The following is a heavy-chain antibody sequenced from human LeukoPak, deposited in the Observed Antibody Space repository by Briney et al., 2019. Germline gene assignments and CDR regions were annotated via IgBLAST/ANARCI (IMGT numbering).Heavy chain of an antibody. Sequence: PSETLSLTCTVSGGTISSGDYYWSWIRQPPGKGLEWIGYIYYSGSTYYNPSLKRRVTISVDTSKNQFSLKLSSVTAGDTAVYYCARVREWELFYFYYWGQGTLVTVSS. CDR2: IYYSGST. J-gene: IGHJ4*02. D-gene: IGHD1-26*01. V-gene: IGHV4-30-4*08. CDR1: GGTISSGDYY. CDR3: ARVREWELFYFYY.